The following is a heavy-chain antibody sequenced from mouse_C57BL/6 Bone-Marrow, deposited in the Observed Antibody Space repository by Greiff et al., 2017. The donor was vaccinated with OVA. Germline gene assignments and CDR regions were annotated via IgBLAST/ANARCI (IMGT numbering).Heavy chain of an antibody. CDR2: INPSTGGT. J-gene: IGHJ3*01. V-gene: IGHV1-42*01. CDR1: GYSFTGYY. D-gene: IGHD1-1*01. Sequence: VQLQQSGPELVKPGASVKISCKASGYSFTGYYMNWVKQSPEKSLEWIGEINPSTGGTTYNQKFKAKATLTVDKSSSTAYMQHKSLTSEDSAVYYCAHSYYYGSSYGFAYWGQGTLVTVSA. CDR3: AHSYYYGSSYGFAY.